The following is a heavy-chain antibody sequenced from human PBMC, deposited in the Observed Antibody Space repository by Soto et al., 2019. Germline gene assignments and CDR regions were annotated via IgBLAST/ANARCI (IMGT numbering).Heavy chain of an antibody. CDR3: ARHSGVSGTLSYYFDH. J-gene: IGHJ4*02. V-gene: IGHV4-59*08. D-gene: IGHD1-26*01. CDR2: IYYSGST. CDR1: GGSISTYY. Sequence: SETLSLTCTVSGGSISTYYWSWIRQPPGKGLEWIGYIYYSGSTNYNPSLKSRVTISVDTSKNQFSLKLSSVTAADTAVYYCARHSGVSGTLSYYFDHWGQGTLVTSPQ.